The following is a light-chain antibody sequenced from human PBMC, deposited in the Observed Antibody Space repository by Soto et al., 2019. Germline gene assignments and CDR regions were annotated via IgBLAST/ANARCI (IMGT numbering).Light chain of an antibody. Sequence: DIQMTQSPSSVSASVGDSVTITCRASRLIISWLAWYQQKPGKAPNLLIYAASNLQSGVPSRFSASGSGTDFTLTISNLQPADFATYYCQQSHTFPITFGQGTRLEMK. CDR2: AAS. J-gene: IGKJ5*01. CDR3: QQSHTFPIT. CDR1: RLIISW. V-gene: IGKV1-12*01.